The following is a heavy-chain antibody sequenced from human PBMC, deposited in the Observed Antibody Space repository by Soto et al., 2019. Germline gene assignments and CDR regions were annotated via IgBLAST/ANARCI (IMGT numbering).Heavy chain of an antibody. V-gene: IGHV4-39*01. CDR2: IYYSGST. Sequence: SETLSLTCTVSGGSISSSSYYWGWIRQPPGKGLEWIGSIYYSGSTYYNPSLKSRVTISVDTSKHQFSLKLSSVTAADTAEYYCASMKYNWNPWYYYMDVWGKGTTVTVSS. CDR3: ASMKYNWNPWYYYMDV. D-gene: IGHD1-20*01. J-gene: IGHJ6*03. CDR1: GGSISSSSYY.